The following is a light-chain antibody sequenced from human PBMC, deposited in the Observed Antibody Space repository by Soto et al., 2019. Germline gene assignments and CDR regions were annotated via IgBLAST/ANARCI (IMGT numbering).Light chain of an antibody. Sequence: QSALTQPASVSGSPGQSITISCAGSNSDVGAYNYVSWYQQHPGKAPKLIIFDVSNRPSGVSDRFSDSKSGNTASLTISGLQAEDEADYYCSSFTTSTTLVFGGGTKLTVL. V-gene: IGLV2-14*03. CDR3: SSFTTSTTLV. CDR1: NSDVGAYNY. CDR2: DVS. J-gene: IGLJ3*02.